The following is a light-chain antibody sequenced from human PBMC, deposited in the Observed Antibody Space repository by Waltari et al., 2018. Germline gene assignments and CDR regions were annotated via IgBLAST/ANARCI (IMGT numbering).Light chain of an antibody. Sequence: QSALTQPRSVSGSPGQSGTISCTGTSSAFGGYHYVLWYQHHPGKAPKLIIYDVTKRPSGVPDRFSASKSDNTASLTISGLQAEDEADYYCCSYAGSITFWVFGGGTKLTVL. CDR2: DVT. V-gene: IGLV2-11*01. CDR1: SSAFGGYHY. CDR3: CSYAGSITFWV. J-gene: IGLJ3*02.